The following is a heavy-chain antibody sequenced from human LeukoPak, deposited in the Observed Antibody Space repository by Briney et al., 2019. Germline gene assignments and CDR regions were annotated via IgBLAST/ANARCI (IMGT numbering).Heavy chain of an antibody. CDR3: ASSTGRTLAFDV. CDR1: GYSFINDD. J-gene: IGHJ3*01. Sequence: ASVKVSCKASGYSFINDDINWVRQAPGQGLEWMVWMSPSNGNTGFAQKFQGRVTLTWNTSITTAYMELSSLRSEDTAVYYCASSTGRTLAFDVWGQGTMVSVSS. D-gene: IGHD1-26*01. CDR2: MSPSNGNT. V-gene: IGHV1-8*03.